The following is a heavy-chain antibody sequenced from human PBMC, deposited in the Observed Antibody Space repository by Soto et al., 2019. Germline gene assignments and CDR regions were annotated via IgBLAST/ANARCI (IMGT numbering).Heavy chain of an antibody. CDR2: IYYTGST. Sequence: SETLSLTGTVSGGSIYTGGFYWSWIRQLPGKGLEWLGYIYYTGSTQYTPSLKSRLTISTDTSDNQFSLRLTSVTAADTAVYYCATSLVTSRTRVDYWGQGTLVTVSS. CDR3: ATSLVTSRTRVDY. J-gene: IGHJ4*02. D-gene: IGHD1-26*01. CDR1: GGSIYTGGFY. V-gene: IGHV4-31*03.